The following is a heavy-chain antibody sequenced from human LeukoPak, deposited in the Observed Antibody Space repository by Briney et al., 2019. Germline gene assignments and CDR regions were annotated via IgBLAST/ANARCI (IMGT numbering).Heavy chain of an antibody. V-gene: IGHV4-4*02. CDR1: GGSITTTNW. CDR2: VHLDGRT. CDR3: AREGGFYRPLDY. J-gene: IGHJ4*02. Sequence: SETLSLTCGVSGGSITTTNWWPWVRQPPGKGLEWIGEVHLDGRTNYNPSLESRLTISVDLSENHISLRLTSVTAADTAVYYCAREGGFYRPLDYSGQGTLVTVSS. D-gene: IGHD3-3*01.